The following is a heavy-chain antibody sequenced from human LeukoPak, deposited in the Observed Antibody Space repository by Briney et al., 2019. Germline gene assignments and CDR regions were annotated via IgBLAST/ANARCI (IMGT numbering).Heavy chain of an antibody. CDR1: GGSISGYY. D-gene: IGHD3-3*01. CDR2: IYYSGST. J-gene: IGHJ5*02. Sequence: PSETLSLTCTVSGGSISGYYWSWIRQPPGKGLEWIGYIYYSGSTNYNPSLKSRVTISVDTSKNQFSLKLSSVTAADTAVYYCAREDRDYDFWSGYPQYNWFDPWGQGTLVTVSS. CDR3: AREDRDYDFWSGYPQYNWFDP. V-gene: IGHV4-59*01.